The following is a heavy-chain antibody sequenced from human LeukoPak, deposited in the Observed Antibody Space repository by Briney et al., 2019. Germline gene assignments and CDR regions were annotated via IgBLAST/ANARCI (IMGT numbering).Heavy chain of an antibody. Sequence: GGSLRLSCAASGFSFSSYGLSWVRQAPGKGLEWVSTISGSGGTTYYADSVKGRFTISRDNSKNTLYLHVNSLTAEDTAVYYCAKGRWLQLYYFDYWGQGTLVTVS. CDR2: ISGSGGTT. V-gene: IGHV3-23*01. CDR1: GFSFSSYG. J-gene: IGHJ4*02. D-gene: IGHD5-24*01. CDR3: AKGRWLQLYYFDY.